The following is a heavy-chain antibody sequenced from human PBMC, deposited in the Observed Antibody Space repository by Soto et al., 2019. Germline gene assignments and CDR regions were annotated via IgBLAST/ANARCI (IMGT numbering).Heavy chain of an antibody. V-gene: IGHV4-31*03. Sequence: SETLSLTCTVSGGSISSGGYYWSWIRQHPGKGLEWIGYIYYSGSTYYNPSLKSRVTIAVDTSKNQSSLKLSSVTAADTAVYYCARSHYYDSSGYVRYYYYYGMDVWGQGTTVTVSS. J-gene: IGHJ6*02. D-gene: IGHD3-22*01. CDR2: IYYSGST. CDR3: ARSHYYDSSGYVRYYYYYGMDV. CDR1: GGSISSGGYY.